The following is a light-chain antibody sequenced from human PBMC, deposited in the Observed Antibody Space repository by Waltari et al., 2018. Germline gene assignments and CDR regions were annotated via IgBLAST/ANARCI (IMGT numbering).Light chain of an antibody. Sequence: EIVLTQSPATLSLSPGERATLSCRASQCVSSYIAWYQQKPGQAPRLLIYYAATRVPGIPPTFISSGSATDFTLTISSLEPEDFAVYYCQQRSNWPPITFGQGTRLEIK. J-gene: IGKJ5*01. V-gene: IGKV3-11*01. CDR1: QCVSSY. CDR2: YAA. CDR3: QQRSNWPPIT.